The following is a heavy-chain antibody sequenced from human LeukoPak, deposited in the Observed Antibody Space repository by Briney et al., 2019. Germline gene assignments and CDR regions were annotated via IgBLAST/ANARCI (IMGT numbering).Heavy chain of an antibody. J-gene: IGHJ4*02. V-gene: IGHV3-21*01. D-gene: IGHD1-26*01. CDR2: ISSTSSYV. CDR1: GFTFTTYS. Sequence: GGSLRLSCAASGFTFTTYSMNWVRQAPGKGPEWVSSISSTSSYVYYADSVRGRFTISRDNAKNSLYLQMDSLRAEDTAVYYCARTVWWELPASLDYWGQGTLVTVSS. CDR3: ARTVWWELPASLDY.